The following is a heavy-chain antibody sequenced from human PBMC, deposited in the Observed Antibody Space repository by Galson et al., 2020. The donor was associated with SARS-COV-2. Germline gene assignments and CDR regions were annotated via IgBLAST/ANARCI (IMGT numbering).Heavy chain of an antibody. V-gene: IGHV2-70*01. D-gene: IGHD6-19*01. CDR2: TDWDGDR. CDR3: ARIDSSVCRGNY. CDR1: MNSLRPSGVN. J-gene: IGHJ4*02. Sequence: ESGPTLVKPTQTLTLTCTYTMNSLRPSGVNVHGIRPHPGKTLKCLDHTDWDGDRYYNTSLNTRLTISKDTSKNQVVLTMTSMDPGDTATYYGARIDSSVCRGNYWGQGALFIVSS.